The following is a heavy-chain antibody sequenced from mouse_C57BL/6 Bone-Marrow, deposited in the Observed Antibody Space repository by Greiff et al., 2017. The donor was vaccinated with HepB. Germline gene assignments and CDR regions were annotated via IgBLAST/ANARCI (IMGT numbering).Heavy chain of an antibody. CDR1: EYEFPSHD. D-gene: IGHD1-1*01. CDR3: ARITTVVALDWYFDV. CDR2: INSDGGST. J-gene: IGHJ1*03. V-gene: IGHV5-2*01. Sequence: EVKLMESGGGLVQPGESLKLSCESNEYEFPSHDMSWVRKTPEKRLELVAAINSDGGSTYYPDTMERRFIISRDNTKKTLYLQMSSLRSEDTALYYCARITTVVALDWYFDVWGTGTTVTVSS.